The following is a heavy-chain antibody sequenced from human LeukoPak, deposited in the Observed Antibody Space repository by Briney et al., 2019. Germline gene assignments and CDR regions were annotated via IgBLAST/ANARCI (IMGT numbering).Heavy chain of an antibody. CDR1: GGTFSSYA. CDR2: IIPIFGIA. J-gene: IGHJ6*02. CDR3: GSEKPPGSYGMDV. V-gene: IGHV1-69*04. D-gene: IGHD3-10*01. Sequence: GASVKVSCKASGGTFSSYAISWVRQAPGQGLEWMGRIIPIFGIANYAQKFQGRVTITADKSTSTAYMGLSSLRSEDTAVYYCGSEKPPGSYGMDVWGQGTTVTVSS.